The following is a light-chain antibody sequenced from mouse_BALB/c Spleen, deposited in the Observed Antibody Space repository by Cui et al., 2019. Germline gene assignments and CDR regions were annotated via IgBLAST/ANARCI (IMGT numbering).Light chain of an antibody. CDR3: QQYNSYPLT. Sequence: DILMTQSQKFMSTSVGDRVSVTCKASQNVGTNVAWYQQKPGQSPKALIYSASYRYSGVPERFTGSGSGTDFTLTISNVQSEDLAEYFCQQYNSYPLTFGGGTKLEIK. V-gene: IGKV6-15*01. J-gene: IGKJ2*01. CDR2: SAS. CDR1: QNVGTN.